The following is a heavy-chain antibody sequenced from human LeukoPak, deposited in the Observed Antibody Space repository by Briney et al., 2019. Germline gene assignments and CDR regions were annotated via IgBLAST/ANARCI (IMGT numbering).Heavy chain of an antibody. V-gene: IGHV4-39*07. CDR3: AREIAVAALYYFDY. CDR2: IYYSGST. Sequence: SETLSLTCTVSGGSISSSSYYWGWIRQPPGKGLEWIGSIYYSGSTYYNPSLKSRVTISVDTSKNQFSLKLSSVTAADTAVYYCAREIAVAALYYFDYWGQGSLVTVSS. CDR1: GGSISSSSYY. D-gene: IGHD6-19*01. J-gene: IGHJ4*02.